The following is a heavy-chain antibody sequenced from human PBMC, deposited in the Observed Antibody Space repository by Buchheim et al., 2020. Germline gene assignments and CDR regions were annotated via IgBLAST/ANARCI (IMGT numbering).Heavy chain of an antibody. CDR2: IYYSGST. Sequence: QLQLQESGPGLVKPSETLSLTCTVSGGSISSSSYYWGWIRQPPGKGLEWIGYIYYSGSTYYNPSLKSRVTISVDTSKNQFSLKLSSVTAADTAVYYCARGGIAVAGTELVGFDYWGQGTL. CDR1: GGSISSSSYY. CDR3: ARGGIAVAGTELVGFDY. J-gene: IGHJ4*02. D-gene: IGHD6-19*01. V-gene: IGHV4-30-4*08.